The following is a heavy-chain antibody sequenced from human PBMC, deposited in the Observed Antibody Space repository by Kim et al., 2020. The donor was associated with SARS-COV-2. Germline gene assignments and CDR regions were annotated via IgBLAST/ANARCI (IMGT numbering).Heavy chain of an antibody. V-gene: IGHV3-23*01. D-gene: IGHD2-2*02. CDR3: AKHPTASCYTGLDY. J-gene: IGHJ4*02. Sequence: VKGRLPISRENSRETLFLQMNSLRAEDTAIYYCAKHPTASCYTGLDYWGQGTLVTVSS.